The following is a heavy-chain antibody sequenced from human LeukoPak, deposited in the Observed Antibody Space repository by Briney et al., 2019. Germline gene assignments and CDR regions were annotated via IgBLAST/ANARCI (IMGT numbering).Heavy chain of an antibody. V-gene: IGHV1-2*02. CDR3: ARDMVESTSWNWFDP. D-gene: IGHD2-2*01. CDR2: INPNSGGT. J-gene: IGHJ5*02. Sequence: ASVKVSCKASGYTFTGYYMHWMRQAPGQGLEWMGWINPNSGGTNYAQKFQGRVTMTRDTSISTAYMELSRLRSDDTAVYYCARDMVESTSWNWFDPWGQGTLVTVSS. CDR1: GYTFTGYY.